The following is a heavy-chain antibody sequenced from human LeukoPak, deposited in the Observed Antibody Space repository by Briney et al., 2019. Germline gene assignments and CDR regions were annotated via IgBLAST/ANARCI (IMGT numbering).Heavy chain of an antibody. D-gene: IGHD6-19*01. CDR3: ARGRSTVTGIAVVPDAFDI. CDR1: GYTFTSYA. J-gene: IGHJ3*02. CDR2: INAGNGNT. Sequence: ASVKVSCKASGYTFTSYAMHWVRQAPGQRLEWMGWINAGNGNTKYSQKFQGRVTITRDTSASTAYMELSSLRSEDTAVYYCARGRSTVTGIAVVPDAFDIWGQGTIVTVSS. V-gene: IGHV1-3*01.